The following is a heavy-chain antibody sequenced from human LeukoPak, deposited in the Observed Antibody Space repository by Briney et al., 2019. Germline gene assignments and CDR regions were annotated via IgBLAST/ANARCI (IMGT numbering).Heavy chain of an antibody. CDR1: GYTFTGYY. CDR3: ASQGWGSGSYRIDY. V-gene: IGHV1-2*06. J-gene: IGHJ4*02. CDR2: INPNSGGT. D-gene: IGHD1-26*01. Sequence: ASVKVSCKASGYTFTGYYMHWVRQAPGQGLEWMGRINPNSGGTNYAQKFRGRVTMTRDTSISTAYMELSRLRSDDTAVYYCASQGWGSGSYRIDYRGQGTLVTVSS.